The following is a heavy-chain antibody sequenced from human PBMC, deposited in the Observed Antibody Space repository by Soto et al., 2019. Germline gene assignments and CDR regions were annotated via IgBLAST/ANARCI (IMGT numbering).Heavy chain of an antibody. V-gene: IGHV6-1*01. D-gene: IGHD6-6*01. CDR1: GDSVSSNSAA. CDR3: ARDQIEVNSSSSLENAGPPNLLNYYYYGMDV. CDR2: TYYRSKWYN. J-gene: IGHJ6*02. Sequence: SQTLSLTCAISGDSVSSNSAAWNWIRQSPSRGLEWLGRTYYRSKWYNDYAVSVKSRITINPDTSKNQFSLQLNSVTPEDTAVYYCARDQIEVNSSSSLENAGPPNLLNYYYYGMDVWGQGTTVTVSS.